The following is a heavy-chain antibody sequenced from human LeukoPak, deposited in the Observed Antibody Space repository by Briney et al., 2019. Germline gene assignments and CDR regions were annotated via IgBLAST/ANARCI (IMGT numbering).Heavy chain of an antibody. CDR2: MNGDGSQI. J-gene: IGHJ4*02. CDR1: GFTFSGHW. CDR3: AKAGDYGDYDY. D-gene: IGHD4-17*01. V-gene: IGHV3-7*01. Sequence: PGGSLRLSCAASGFTFSGHWMSWVRQAPAKGLEWVAHMNGDGSQIYYMDFVKGRFTISRDNAKNSLYLQMNGLRAEDTAVYYCAKAGDYGDYDYWGQGTLVTVSS.